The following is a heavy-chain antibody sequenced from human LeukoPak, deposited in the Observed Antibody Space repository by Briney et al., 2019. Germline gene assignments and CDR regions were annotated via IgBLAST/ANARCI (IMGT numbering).Heavy chain of an antibody. J-gene: IGHJ4*02. CDR2: ISSNGGST. CDR3: ARDSGSYHAYFDY. D-gene: IGHD1-26*01. CDR1: GFTFSSYA. Sequence: GGSLRLSCAASGFTFSSYAMHWVRQAPGKGLEYVPAISSNGGSTYYANSVKGRFTISRDNSKNTLYLQMGSLRAEDMAVYYCARDSGSYHAYFDYWGQGTLVTVSS. V-gene: IGHV3-64*01.